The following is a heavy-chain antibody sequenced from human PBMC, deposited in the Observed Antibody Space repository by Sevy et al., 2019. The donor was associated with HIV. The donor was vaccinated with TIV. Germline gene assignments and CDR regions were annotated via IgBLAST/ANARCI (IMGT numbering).Heavy chain of an antibody. CDR3: GTTRESYSDSSGYIDY. CDR2: FDPEDGET. Sequence: ASVKVSCKVSGYTLTELSMHWVRQAPGKGLEWMGRFDPEDGETIYAQKFQGRVTMTEDPSTDTAYMELSSLRSEDTAVYYCGTTRESYSDSSGYIDYWGQGTLVTVSS. J-gene: IGHJ4*02. V-gene: IGHV1-24*01. CDR1: GYTLTELS. D-gene: IGHD3-22*01.